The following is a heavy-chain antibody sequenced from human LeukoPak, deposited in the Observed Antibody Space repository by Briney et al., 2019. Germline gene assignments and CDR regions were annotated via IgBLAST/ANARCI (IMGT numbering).Heavy chain of an antibody. V-gene: IGHV3-15*01. D-gene: IGHD2-21*02. CDR1: GFTFSNAW. CDR3: TTAAYCGGDCYSDIDY. J-gene: IGHJ4*02. CDR2: IKSKTDGGTT. Sequence: GGSLRLSCAASGFTFSNAWMSWVRQAPGKGLEWVGRIKSKTDGGTTDYAAPVKGRFTISRDDSKNTLYLQMNSLKTADTAVYYCTTAAYCGGDCYSDIDYWGQGTLVTVSS.